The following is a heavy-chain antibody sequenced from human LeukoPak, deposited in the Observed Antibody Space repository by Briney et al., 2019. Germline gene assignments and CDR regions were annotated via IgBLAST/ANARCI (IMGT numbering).Heavy chain of an antibody. CDR3: ARGEAVAGMYYGMDV. D-gene: IGHD6-19*01. J-gene: IGHJ6*04. CDR1: GYTFTSYY. Sequence: ASVKVSCKASGYTFTSYYMHWVRQAPGQGLEWMGIINPSGGSTSYAQKFQGRVTMTRDTSTSTVYMELSSLRSEDTAVYYCARGEAVAGMYYGMDVWGKGTTVTVSS. CDR2: INPSGGST. V-gene: IGHV1-46*01.